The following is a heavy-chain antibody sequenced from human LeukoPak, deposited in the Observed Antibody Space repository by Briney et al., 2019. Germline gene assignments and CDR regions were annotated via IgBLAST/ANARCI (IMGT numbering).Heavy chain of an antibody. D-gene: IGHD5-18*01. J-gene: IGHJ4*02. Sequence: PGGSLRLSCAASGFTLSSYTMNWVRQAPGKGLEWVASIKPDDTEKHYVDSVKGRFTISRDNAKNSLSLQMNSLRAEDTAVYYCARDRGYSYGFDYWGQGTLVTVSS. CDR3: ARDRGYSYGFDY. V-gene: IGHV3-7*01. CDR2: IKPDDTEK. CDR1: GFTLSSYT.